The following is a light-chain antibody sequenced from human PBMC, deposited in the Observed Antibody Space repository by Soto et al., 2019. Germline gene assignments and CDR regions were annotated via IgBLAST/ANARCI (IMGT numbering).Light chain of an antibody. V-gene: IGKV1-27*01. Sequence: DVQMTQSPSALSASVGDGCTITCRASQGISNHLAWYQHKPGKVPKLLIYAASTLQSGVPSRFSGSGSGTDFTLTISSLQPEDVATYYCQEYNSALRTFGQGTKVDI. CDR3: QEYNSALRT. J-gene: IGKJ1*01. CDR2: AAS. CDR1: QGISNH.